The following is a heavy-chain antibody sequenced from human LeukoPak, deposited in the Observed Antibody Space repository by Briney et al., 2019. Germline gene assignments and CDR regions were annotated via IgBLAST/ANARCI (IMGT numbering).Heavy chain of an antibody. CDR3: ARGAAATRDF. CDR1: GDSISSYY. CDR2: IHYSGGT. D-gene: IGHD6-13*01. Sequence: SETLSLTCTVSGDSISSYYWSWIRQSPGKGLEWIGYIHYSGGTDYNPSLKSRVTISVDTSKNQFSLKLPSVTAADTAVYYCARGAAATRDFWGQGTLVTVSS. J-gene: IGHJ4*02. V-gene: IGHV4-59*12.